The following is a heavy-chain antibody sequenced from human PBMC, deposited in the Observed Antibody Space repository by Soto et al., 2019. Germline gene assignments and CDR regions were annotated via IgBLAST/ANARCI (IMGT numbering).Heavy chain of an antibody. CDR2: INPNSGGT. J-gene: IGHJ4*02. Sequence: QVQLVQSGAEVKKPGASVKVSCKASGYTFTGYYMHWVRQAPGQGLEWMGWINPNSGGTNYAQKFQGWVTMTRDTSISTAYMERSRLRSDDTAVYYCARDPHYYGSGSFDYWGQGTLVTVSS. CDR3: ARDPHYYGSGSFDY. V-gene: IGHV1-2*04. D-gene: IGHD3-10*01. CDR1: GYTFTGYY.